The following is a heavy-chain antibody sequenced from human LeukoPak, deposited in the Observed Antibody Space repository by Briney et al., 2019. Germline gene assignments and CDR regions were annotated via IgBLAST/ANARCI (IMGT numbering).Heavy chain of an antibody. V-gene: IGHV3-23*01. D-gene: IGHD3-10*01. Sequence: GGSLRLSCAASGFTFSSYAMSWVRQAPGKGLEWVSAISGSGGSTYYADSVKGRFTISRDNSKNTLYLQMSSLRAEDTAVYYCATNMVRGVIVTFDYWGQGTLVTVSS. CDR3: ATNMVRGVIVTFDY. CDR2: ISGSGGST. J-gene: IGHJ4*02. CDR1: GFTFSSYA.